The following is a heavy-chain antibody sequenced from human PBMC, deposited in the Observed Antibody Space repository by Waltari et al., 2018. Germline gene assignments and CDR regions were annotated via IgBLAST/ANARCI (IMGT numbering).Heavy chain of an antibody. CDR3: AREYYYGSGSTRESNWFDP. D-gene: IGHD3-10*01. Sequence: QVQLQESGPGLVKPSETLSLTCTVSGGSISSSSYYWSWIRQPPGKGLEWIGYIYYSGSTNYNPSLNSRVTISVDTAKNQFSLKLSSVTAADTAVYYCAREYYYGSGSTRESNWFDPWGQGTLVTVSS. CDR1: GGSISSSSYY. J-gene: IGHJ5*02. CDR2: IYYSGST. V-gene: IGHV4-61*01.